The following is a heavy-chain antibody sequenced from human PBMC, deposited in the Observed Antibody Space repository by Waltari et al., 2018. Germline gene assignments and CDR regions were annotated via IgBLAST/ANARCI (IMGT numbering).Heavy chain of an antibody. J-gene: IGHJ4*02. V-gene: IGHV4-38-2*01. CDR1: GYSISSGYY. D-gene: IGHD5-18*01. CDR3: AAYDTAMVNLHFDY. Sequence: QVQLQESGPGLVKPSETLSLTCAVSGYSISSGYYWGWIRQPPGKGLEWIGSIYHSGSTYYNPSLKSRVTISVDTSKNQFSLKRSSVTAADTAVYYCAAYDTAMVNLHFDYWGQGTLVTVSS. CDR2: IYHSGST.